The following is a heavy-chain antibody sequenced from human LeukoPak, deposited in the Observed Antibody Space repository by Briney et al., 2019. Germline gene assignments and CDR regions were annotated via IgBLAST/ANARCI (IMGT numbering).Heavy chain of an antibody. CDR2: IYYSGST. V-gene: IGHV4-39*01. D-gene: IGHD3-10*01. Sequence: PSETLSLTCAVSGGSISSSSYYWGWIRQPPGKGLEWIGSIYYSGSTYYNPPLKSRVTISVDTSKNQFSLKLSSVTAADTAVYYCARHRSAHDAFDIWGQGTMVTVSS. CDR1: GGSISSSSYY. CDR3: ARHRSAHDAFDI. J-gene: IGHJ3*02.